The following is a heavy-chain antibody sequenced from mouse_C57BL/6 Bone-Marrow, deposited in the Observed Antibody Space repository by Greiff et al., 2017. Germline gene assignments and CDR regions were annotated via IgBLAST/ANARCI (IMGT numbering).Heavy chain of an antibody. D-gene: IGHD1-1*01. J-gene: IGHJ2*01. CDR2: IYPRSGNT. CDR3: ARRGLYYGRSYAH. V-gene: IGHV1-81*01. CDR1: GYTFTSSG. Sequence: QVQLQQSGAELARPGASVKLSCKASGYTFTSSGISWVKQRTGQGLEWIGEIYPRSGNTYYNEKFKGKATLTADKSSSTAYMELRSLTSEDSAVYVCARRGLYYGRSYAHWGQGTTLTVSS.